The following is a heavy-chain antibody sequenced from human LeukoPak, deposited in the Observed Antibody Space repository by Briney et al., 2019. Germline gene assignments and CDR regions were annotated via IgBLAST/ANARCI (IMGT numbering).Heavy chain of an antibody. J-gene: IGHJ4*02. CDR1: GFTFSSYA. Sequence: PGGSLRLSCAASGFTFSSYAISWVRQAPGQGLEWMGGIIPIFGTANYAQKFQGRVTITADESTSTAYMELSSLRSEDTAVYYCARVYGYDGGYYFDYWGQGTLVTVSS. CDR3: ARVYGYDGGYYFDY. D-gene: IGHD5-18*01. V-gene: IGHV1-69*01. CDR2: IIPIFGTA.